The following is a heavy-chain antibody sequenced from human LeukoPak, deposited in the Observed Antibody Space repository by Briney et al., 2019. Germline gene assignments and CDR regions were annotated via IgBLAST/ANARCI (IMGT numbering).Heavy chain of an antibody. J-gene: IGHJ5*02. V-gene: IGHV3-74*01. CDR2: INNDGSGT. CDR1: GFTFSSYW. D-gene: IGHD2-15*01. Sequence: GGSLRLSCAASGFTFSSYWMHWVRHAPGKAPVWVSRINNDGSGTTYADSVKGRFTIPRDDAKNTLYLQMNSLRAEDTAVYYCVRGGESTWSWGQGTLVTVSS. CDR3: VRGGESTWS.